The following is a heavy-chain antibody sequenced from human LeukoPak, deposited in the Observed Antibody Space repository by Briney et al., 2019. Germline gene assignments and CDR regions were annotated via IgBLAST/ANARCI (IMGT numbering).Heavy chain of an antibody. V-gene: IGHV3-7*03. D-gene: IGHD3-3*01. Sequence: GGSLRLSCVASDFTFDFYWMTWVRQAPGKGLEWLANILPDGSQKYYVDSVKGRFTISRDNAKNSLYLQMNSLRAEDTAVYYCARESGYDFWSGYIIPYYFDYWGQGTLVTVSS. J-gene: IGHJ4*02. CDR1: DFTFDFYW. CDR2: ILPDGSQK. CDR3: ARESGYDFWSGYIIPYYFDY.